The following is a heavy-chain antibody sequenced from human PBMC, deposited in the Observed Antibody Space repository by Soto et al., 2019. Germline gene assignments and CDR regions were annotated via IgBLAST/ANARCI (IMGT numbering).Heavy chain of an antibody. CDR1: GYTFTSYG. J-gene: IGHJ6*02. V-gene: IGHV1-18*01. D-gene: IGHD2-15*01. CDR2: ISAYNGNT. CDR3: ARDRPKGYCSGGSCLYCYGMDV. Sequence: ASVKVSCKASGYTFTSYGISWVRQAPGQGLEWMGWISAYNGNTNYAQKLQGRVTMTTDTSTSTAYMELRSLRSDDTAVYYCARDRPKGYCSGGSCLYCYGMDVWGQGTTVTVSS.